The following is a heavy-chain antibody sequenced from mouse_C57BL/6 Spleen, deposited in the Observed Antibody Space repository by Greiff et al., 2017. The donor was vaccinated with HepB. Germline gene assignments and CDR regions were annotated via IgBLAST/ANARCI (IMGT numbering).Heavy chain of an antibody. J-gene: IGHJ1*03. V-gene: IGHV1-22*01. CDR3: ANITTVDTGYFDV. CDR2: INPNNGGT. CDR1: GYTFTDYN. D-gene: IGHD1-1*01. Sequence: EVQLQQSGPELVKPGASVKMSCKASGYTFTDYNMHWVKQSHGKSLEWIGYINPNNGGTSYNQKFKGKATLTVNKSSSTAYMELRSLTSEDSAVYYCANITTVDTGYFDVWGTGTTVTVSS.